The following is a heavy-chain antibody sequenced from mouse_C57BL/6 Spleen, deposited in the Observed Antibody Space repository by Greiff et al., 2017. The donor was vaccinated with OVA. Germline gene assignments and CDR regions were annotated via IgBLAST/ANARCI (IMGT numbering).Heavy chain of an antibody. V-gene: IGHV1-55*01. J-gene: IGHJ1*03. CDR1: GYTFTSYW. CDR3: ARRDYYGSSYRYFDV. D-gene: IGHD1-1*01. CDR2: IYPGSGST. Sequence: VQLQQPGAELVKPGASVKMSCKASGYTFTSYWITWVKQRPGQGLEWIGDIYPGSGSTNYNEKFKSKAPLTVDTSSSTAYMQLSSLTSEDSAVYYCARRDYYGSSYRYFDVWGTGTTVTVSS.